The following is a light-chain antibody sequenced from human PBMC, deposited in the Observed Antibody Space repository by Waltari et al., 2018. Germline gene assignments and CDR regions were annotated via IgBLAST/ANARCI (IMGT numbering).Light chain of an antibody. V-gene: IGLV2-14*03. CDR2: DVN. J-gene: IGLJ3*02. CDR3: SSFTRASSWV. Sequence: HSALAQPASVSGSPGQSITISCTGTSSDVGSYNYDSWYQQHPGKAPRLMIYDVNNRPSGVSNRFSGSKSGNTASLTISGLQAEDEADYYCSSFTRASSWVFGGGTKLTV. CDR1: SSDVGSYNY.